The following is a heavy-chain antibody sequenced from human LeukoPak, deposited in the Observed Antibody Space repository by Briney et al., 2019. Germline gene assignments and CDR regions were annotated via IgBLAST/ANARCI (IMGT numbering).Heavy chain of an antibody. J-gene: IGHJ4*02. V-gene: IGHV4-30-2*01. CDR3: ARLFCSGFVYFDS. CDR2: IYYSGST. Sequence: SETLSLTCTVSDGSISSGGYYWTWIRQPPGKGLEWIGYIYYSGSTDSNPSLKSRVTMSVDRSKNQFSLKLSSVTAADTAVFYCARLFCSGFVYFDSWGQGTLVTVSS. D-gene: IGHD3-3*01. CDR1: DGSISSGGYY.